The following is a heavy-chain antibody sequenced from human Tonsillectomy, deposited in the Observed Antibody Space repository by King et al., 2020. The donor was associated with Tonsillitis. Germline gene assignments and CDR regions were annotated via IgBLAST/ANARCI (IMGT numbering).Heavy chain of an antibody. Sequence: QLVQSGAEVKKPGASVKVSCKASGYTFTNFYMHWVRQAPGQGLEWMGTINSSGGSTNYAQKFQGRVTMTSDTSTSTVYMELSSLRSEDTAVYYCAREESGGIRGVVTESYYYYGMDVWGQGTTVTVSS. V-gene: IGHV1-46*01. D-gene: IGHD3-10*01. CDR2: INSSGGST. CDR3: AREESGGIRGVVTESYYYYGMDV. CDR1: GYTFTNFY. J-gene: IGHJ6*02.